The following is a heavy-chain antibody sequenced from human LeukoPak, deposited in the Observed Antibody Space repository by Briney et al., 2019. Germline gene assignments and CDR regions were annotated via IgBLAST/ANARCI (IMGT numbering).Heavy chain of an antibody. J-gene: IGHJ4*02. CDR2: ISSSSSYI. D-gene: IGHD6-13*01. Sequence: GGSLRLSCAASGFTFSSYSMNWVRQAPGKGLKWVSSISSSSSYIYYADSVKGRFTISRDNAKNSLYLQMNSLRAEDTAVYYCAREGSSSWYYFDYWGQGTLVTVSS. CDR3: AREGSSSWYYFDY. CDR1: GFTFSSYS. V-gene: IGHV3-21*01.